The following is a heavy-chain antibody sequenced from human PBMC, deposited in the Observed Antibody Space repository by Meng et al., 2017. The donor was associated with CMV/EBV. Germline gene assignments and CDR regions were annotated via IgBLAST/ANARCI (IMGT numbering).Heavy chain of an antibody. J-gene: IGHJ4*02. Sequence: HGPLQQGGAGLLKPSETLSLPCAVYGGSFSGYYWSWIRQPPGKGLEWIGEINHSGSTNYNPSLKSRVTISVDTSKNQFSLKLSSVTAADTAVYYCARGVGATGKADYWGQGTLVTVSS. V-gene: IGHV4-34*01. CDR3: ARGVGATGKADY. CDR2: INHSGST. CDR1: GGSFSGYY. D-gene: IGHD1-26*01.